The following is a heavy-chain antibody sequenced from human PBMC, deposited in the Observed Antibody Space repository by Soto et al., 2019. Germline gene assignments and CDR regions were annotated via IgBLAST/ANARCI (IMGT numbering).Heavy chain of an antibody. Sequence: SLRLYCAASGFTFSSYWMSWVRQAPGKGLEWVANIKQDGSEKYYVDSVKGRFTISRDNAKNSLYLQMNSLRAEDTAVYYCARSGAVAAFDYWGQGTLVTVSS. CDR1: GFTFSSYW. V-gene: IGHV3-7*01. J-gene: IGHJ4*02. CDR3: ARSGAVAAFDY. D-gene: IGHD6-19*01. CDR2: IKQDGSEK.